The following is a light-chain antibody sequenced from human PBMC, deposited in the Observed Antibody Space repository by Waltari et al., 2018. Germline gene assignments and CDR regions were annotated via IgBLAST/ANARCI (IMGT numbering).Light chain of an antibody. CDR1: QDIDNY. Sequence: DIQMTQSPSSLSASVGDRVTITCRASQDIDNYLACYQQKPGKPPKILIYDAYTLHSGVPSRFSGSGGGTEFILTISSLQPEDAATYFCQKYNSRPRFGGGTKVELK. CDR3: QKYNSRPR. CDR2: DAY. J-gene: IGKJ4*01. V-gene: IGKV1-27*01.